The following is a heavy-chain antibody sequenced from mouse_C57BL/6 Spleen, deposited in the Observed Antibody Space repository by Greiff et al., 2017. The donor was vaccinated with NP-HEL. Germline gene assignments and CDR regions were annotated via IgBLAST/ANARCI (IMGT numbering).Heavy chain of an antibody. CDR2: IRSKSSNYAT. V-gene: IGHV10-3*01. D-gene: IGHD2-4*01. Sequence: EVQGVESGGGLVQPKGSLKLSCAASGFTFNTYAMHWVRQAPGKGLEWVARIRSKSSNYATYYADSVKDRFTISRDDSQSMLYLQMNNLKTEDTAMYYCVRHYDYDMVYAMDYWGQGTSVTVSS. J-gene: IGHJ4*01. CDR3: VRHYDYDMVYAMDY. CDR1: GFTFNTYA.